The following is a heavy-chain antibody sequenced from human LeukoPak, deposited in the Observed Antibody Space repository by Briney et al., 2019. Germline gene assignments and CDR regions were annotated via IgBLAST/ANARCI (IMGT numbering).Heavy chain of an antibody. J-gene: IGHJ4*02. CDR1: GYTFTGYY. V-gene: IGHV1-2*02. D-gene: IGHD6-13*01. CDR3: ARGAEAETSPLDF. Sequence: VASVKVSCKASGYTFTGYYLHWVRQAPGQGLEWMGWINPNSGSTSSGTKYAQKFQGRVTMTRDTSINTVYMELSRLRSDDTAVYYCARGAEAETSPLDFWGQGTLVIVS. CDR2: INPNSGSTSSGT.